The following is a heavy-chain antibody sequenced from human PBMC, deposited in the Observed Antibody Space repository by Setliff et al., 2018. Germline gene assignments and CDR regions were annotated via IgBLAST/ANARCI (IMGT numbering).Heavy chain of an antibody. CDR3: ARGPYNIYDRSGYGFTNWFDP. D-gene: IGHD3-22*01. CDR2: IYYSGST. V-gene: IGHV4-39*07. J-gene: IGHJ5*02. Sequence: NPSETLSLTCTAPGDSFSSSSSYYWGWIRQPPGKGLEWIGSIYYSGSTYYNPSLKSRVTISVDTSKKQFSLKLSSVTAADTAVYYCARGPYNIYDRSGYGFTNWFDPWGQGILVTVSS. CDR1: GDSFSSSSSYY.